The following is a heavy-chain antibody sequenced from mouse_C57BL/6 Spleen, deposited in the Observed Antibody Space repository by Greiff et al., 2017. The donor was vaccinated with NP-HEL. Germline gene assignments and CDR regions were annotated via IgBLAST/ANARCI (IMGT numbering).Heavy chain of an antibody. J-gene: IGHJ4*01. CDR3: ARFYGNYYAMDY. D-gene: IGHD2-1*01. CDR2: ISDGGSYT. Sequence: EVMLVESGGGLVKPGGSLKLSCAASGFTFSSYAMSWVRQTPEKRLEWVATISDGGSYTYYPDNVKGRFTIARDNAKNNLYLQMSHLKSEDTAMYYCARFYGNYYAMDYWGQGTSVTVSS. V-gene: IGHV5-4*03. CDR1: GFTFSSYA.